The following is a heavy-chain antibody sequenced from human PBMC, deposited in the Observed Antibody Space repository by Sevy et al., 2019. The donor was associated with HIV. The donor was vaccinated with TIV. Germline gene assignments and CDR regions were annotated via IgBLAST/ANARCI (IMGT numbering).Heavy chain of an antibody. J-gene: IGHJ4*02. D-gene: IGHD3-16*02. CDR1: GFTFNEYG. Sequence: GGSLRLSCAVSGFTFNEYGMSWVRQVPGKGLEWVSGINWNGADTDYANSVKGRFTISRDNAKNSLYLQMNSLRAEDTALYFGAKNKGITFGGIVAQYLDCWGRGTLVTVSS. CDR3: AKNKGITFGGIVAQYLDC. V-gene: IGHV3-20*04. CDR2: INWNGADT.